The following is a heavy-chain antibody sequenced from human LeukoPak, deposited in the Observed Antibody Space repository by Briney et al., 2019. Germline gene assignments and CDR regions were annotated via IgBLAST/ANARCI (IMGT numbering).Heavy chain of an antibody. CDR3: ARVFGRSGQRYYYYMDV. J-gene: IGHJ6*03. V-gene: IGHV4-30-4*08. CDR2: IYYSGST. CDR1: GGSISSGDYY. D-gene: IGHD3-3*01. Sequence: PSQTLSLTCTVSGGSISSGDYYWSWLRQPPGKGLEWFGYIYYSGSTYYNPSLKSRVTISVDTSKNQFSLKLSSVTAADTAVYYCARVFGRSGQRYYYYMDVWGKGTTVTVSS.